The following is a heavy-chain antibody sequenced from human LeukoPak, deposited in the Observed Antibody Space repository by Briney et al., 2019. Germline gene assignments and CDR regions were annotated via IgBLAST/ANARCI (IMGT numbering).Heavy chain of an antibody. CDR1: GGSFSGYY. CDR2: INHSGST. J-gene: IGHJ4*02. V-gene: IGHV4-34*01. CDR3: ARGRYDFWSGYYAYYFDY. Sequence: PSETLSLTCAVYGGSFSGYYWSWIRQPPRKGLEWIGEINHSGSTNYNPSLKSRVTISVDTSKNQFSLKLSSVTAADTAVYYCARGRYDFWSGYYAYYFDYWGQGTLVTVSS. D-gene: IGHD3-3*01.